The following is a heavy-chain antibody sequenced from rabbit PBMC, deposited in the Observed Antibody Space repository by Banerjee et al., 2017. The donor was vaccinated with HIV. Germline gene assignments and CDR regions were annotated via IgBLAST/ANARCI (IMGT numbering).Heavy chain of an antibody. CDR2: IVAGSSGST. J-gene: IGHJ4*01. V-gene: IGHV1S40*01. CDR1: GFTLSSSYY. D-gene: IGHD4-1*01. CDR3: ATNSGGSGLSL. Sequence: VESGGGLVKPGASLTLTCKASGFTLSSSYYMCWVRQAPGKGLEWIGCIVAGSSGSTYYASWAKGRFTVSKTSSTTVTLQMTSLTAADTATYFCATNSGGSGLSLWGPGTLVTVS.